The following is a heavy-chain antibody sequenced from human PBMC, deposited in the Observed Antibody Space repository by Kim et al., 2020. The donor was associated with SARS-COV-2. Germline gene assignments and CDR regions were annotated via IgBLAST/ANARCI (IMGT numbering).Heavy chain of an antibody. Sequence: GGSLRLSCAASGFTVSSNHMNWVRQAPGKGLEWVSVIYSGGSTYYADSVTGRFTISRDNTKNTIYLQINSMRVEDTAAVYCARYDDIWGQGTLVTVSS. CDR3: ARYDDI. J-gene: IGHJ4*02. CDR1: GFTVSSNH. CDR2: IYSGGST. V-gene: IGHV3-53*01. D-gene: IGHD1-1*01.